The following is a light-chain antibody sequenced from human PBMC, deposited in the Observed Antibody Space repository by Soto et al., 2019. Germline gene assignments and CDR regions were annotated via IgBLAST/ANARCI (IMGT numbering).Light chain of an antibody. Sequence: QSALAQPRSVSGSLGQSVTISCTGTSSDVGAYKYVSWYQQHPGKAPKLMIFDVNKRPSGVPDRFSGSKSDNTASLTISGLRAEDEADYYCCSLEGSNALVVFGGGTKVTVL. CDR2: DVN. CDR3: CSLEGSNALVV. J-gene: IGLJ2*01. CDR1: SSDVGAYKY. V-gene: IGLV2-11*01.